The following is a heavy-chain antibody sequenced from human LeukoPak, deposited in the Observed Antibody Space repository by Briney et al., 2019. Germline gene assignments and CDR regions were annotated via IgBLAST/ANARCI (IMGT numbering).Heavy chain of an antibody. Sequence: GGSLRLSCAASGFTFSSYAMSWVRQAPGKGLEWVANIKQDGSEKHYVEAVEGRFTISRDNAKTSLHLQMTSLRVEDTAVYYCALRLDYWGQGTLVTVSS. D-gene: IGHD4-17*01. CDR3: ALRLDY. CDR2: IKQDGSEK. J-gene: IGHJ4*02. CDR1: GFTFSSYA. V-gene: IGHV3-7*01.